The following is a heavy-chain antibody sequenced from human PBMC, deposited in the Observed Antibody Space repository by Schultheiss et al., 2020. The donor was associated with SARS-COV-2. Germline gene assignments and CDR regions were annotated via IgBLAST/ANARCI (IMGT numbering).Heavy chain of an antibody. CDR3: ARGLGLQPNFDY. CDR2: ISGSGSSI. D-gene: IGHD5-24*01. V-gene: IGHV3-48*04. CDR1: GFTFSSYA. Sequence: GGSLRLSCAASGFTFSSYAMSWVRQAPGKGLEWVSCISGSGSSIYFADSVKGRFTISRDDAKDSLTLQMNSLRAEDTAVYYCARGLGLQPNFDYWGQGTLVTVSS. J-gene: IGHJ4*02.